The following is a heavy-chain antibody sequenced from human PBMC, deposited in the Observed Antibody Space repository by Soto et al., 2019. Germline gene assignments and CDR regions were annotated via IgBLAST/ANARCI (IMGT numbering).Heavy chain of an antibody. CDR2: ISAYNGNT. CDR1: GYTFTSYG. Sequence: ASVKVSCKASGYTFTSYGISWVRQAPGQGLEWMGWISAYNGNTNYAQKLQGRVTMTTDTSTSTAYMELRSLRSDDTAMYYCARAGTTVTPGAFDIWGQGTMVTVSS. J-gene: IGHJ3*02. V-gene: IGHV1-18*01. D-gene: IGHD4-4*01. CDR3: ARAGTTVTPGAFDI.